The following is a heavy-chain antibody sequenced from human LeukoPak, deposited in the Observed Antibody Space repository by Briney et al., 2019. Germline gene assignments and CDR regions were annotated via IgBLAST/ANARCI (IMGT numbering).Heavy chain of an antibody. Sequence: ASVKVSCKASGGTFSSYAISWVRQAPGQGLEWMGGIIPIFGTANYAQKFQGRVTITADESMSTAYMELSSLRSEDTAVYYCARVDGSGSYYNGIDYWGQGTLVTVSS. V-gene: IGHV1-69*13. J-gene: IGHJ4*02. CDR3: ARVDGSGSYYNGIDY. CDR1: GGTFSSYA. D-gene: IGHD3-10*01. CDR2: IIPIFGTA.